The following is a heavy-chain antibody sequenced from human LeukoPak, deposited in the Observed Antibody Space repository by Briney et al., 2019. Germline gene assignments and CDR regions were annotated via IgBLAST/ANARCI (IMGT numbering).Heavy chain of an antibody. Sequence: GESLKISCKGSGYSFTSYWISWVRQMPGKGLEWMGRIDPSDSYTNYSPSFQGHVTISADKSISTAYLQWSSLKASDTAMYYCVRVRGYNYGYPKSFDYWGQGTLVTVSS. CDR3: VRVRGYNYGYPKSFDY. J-gene: IGHJ4*02. D-gene: IGHD5-18*01. CDR1: GYSFTSYW. CDR2: IDPSDSYT. V-gene: IGHV5-10-1*01.